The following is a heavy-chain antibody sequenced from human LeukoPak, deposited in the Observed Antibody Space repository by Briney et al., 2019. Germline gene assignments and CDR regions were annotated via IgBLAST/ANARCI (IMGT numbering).Heavy chain of an antibody. CDR3: ARFRDSGSLYYFDY. Sequence: SETLSLTCTVSGGSVSSCSYYWSWIRQPPGKGLEWIGYIYYSGSTNYNPSLKSRVTISVDTSKNQFSLKLSSVTAADTVVYYCARFRDSGSLYYFDYWGQGTLVTVSS. CDR2: IYYSGST. J-gene: IGHJ4*02. D-gene: IGHD1-26*01. V-gene: IGHV4-61*01. CDR1: GGSVSSCSYY.